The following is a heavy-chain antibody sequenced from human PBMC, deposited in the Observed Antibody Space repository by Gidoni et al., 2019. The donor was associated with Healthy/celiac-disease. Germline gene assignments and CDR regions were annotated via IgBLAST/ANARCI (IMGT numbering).Heavy chain of an antibody. J-gene: IGHJ4*02. CDR2: IYYSGST. CDR3: ARGRVVVAATPGYYFDY. CDR1: GGSISSGGYY. V-gene: IGHV4-31*01. Sequence: QVQLQESGPGLVKPSQTLSLTCTVSGGSISSGGYYWSWIRQHPGKGLEWIGYIYYSGSTYYNPSLKSLVTISVDTSMNQFSLKLSSVTAADTAVYYCARGRVVVAATPGYYFDYWGQGTLVTVSS. D-gene: IGHD2-15*01.